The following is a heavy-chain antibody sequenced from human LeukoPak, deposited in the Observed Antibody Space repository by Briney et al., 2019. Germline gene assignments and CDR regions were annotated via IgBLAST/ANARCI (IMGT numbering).Heavy chain of an antibody. J-gene: IGHJ4*02. CDR1: GFTFSSYG. V-gene: IGHV3-33*01. D-gene: IGHD1-26*01. Sequence: GRSLRLSCAASGFTFSSYGMHWVRQAPGEGLEWVAVIWYDGSNKYYADSVKGRFTISRDNSKNTLYLQMNSLRAEDTAVYYCARDYGIVGATTLDYWGQGTLVTVSS. CDR3: ARDYGIVGATTLDY. CDR2: IWYDGSNK.